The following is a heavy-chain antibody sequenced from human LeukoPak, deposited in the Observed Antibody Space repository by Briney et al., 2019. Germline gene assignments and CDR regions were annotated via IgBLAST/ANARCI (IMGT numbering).Heavy chain of an antibody. V-gene: IGHV4-34*01. CDR3: ASRITMVRGRGWFDP. CDR2: INHSGST. Sequence: SETLSLTCAVYGGSFSGYYWSWIRQPPGKGLEWIGEINHSGSTNYNPSLKSRVTISVDTSKNQFSLKLSSVTAADTAVYYCASRITMVRGRGWFDPWGQGTLVTVSS. J-gene: IGHJ5*02. D-gene: IGHD3-10*01. CDR1: GGSFSGYY.